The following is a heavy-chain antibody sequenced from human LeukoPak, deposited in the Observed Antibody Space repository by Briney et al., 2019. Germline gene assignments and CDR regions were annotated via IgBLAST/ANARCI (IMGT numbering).Heavy chain of an antibody. V-gene: IGHV1-46*01. CDR3: ARDLASVGPAAGH. D-gene: IGHD5/OR15-5a*01. J-gene: IGHJ4*02. CDR1: GYTFTSYY. CDR2: INPSGGST. Sequence: ASVKVSCKASGYTFTSYYMHWVRQAPGQGLEWMGIINPSGGSTSYAQKFLGRVTMTRDTSTSTVYMELSSLRSEDTAVYYCARDLASVGPAAGHWGQGTLVTVSS.